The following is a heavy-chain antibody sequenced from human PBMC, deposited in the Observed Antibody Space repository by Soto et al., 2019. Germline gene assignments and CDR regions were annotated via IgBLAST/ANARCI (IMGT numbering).Heavy chain of an antibody. Sequence: CGSLRLSCAASGFTFSSHDMHWVRQATGKGLEWVSAIGTAGDTYYPGSVKGRFTISRENAKNSLYLQMNSLRAGDTAVYYCARAHTLYCTNGVCYDFDYWGQGTLVTVS. V-gene: IGHV3-13*01. J-gene: IGHJ4*02. D-gene: IGHD2-8*01. CDR1: GFTFSSHD. CDR2: IGTAGDT. CDR3: ARAHTLYCTNGVCYDFDY.